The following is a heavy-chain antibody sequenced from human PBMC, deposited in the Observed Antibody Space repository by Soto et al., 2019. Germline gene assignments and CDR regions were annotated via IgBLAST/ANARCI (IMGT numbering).Heavy chain of an antibody. CDR2: ISAYNGNT. Sequence: VKVCCNNSGSTFTTSELCCVLQAPGQGLEWMGWISAYNGNTDYAQKFQGRVIMTTDTSTSTAYMELRSLRSDDTAVYYCARVMTYCTSRSCHDYWGQGT. D-gene: IGHD2-2*01. J-gene: IGHJ4*02. V-gene: IGHV1-18*01. CDR3: ARVMTYCTSRSCHDY. CDR1: GSTFTTSE.